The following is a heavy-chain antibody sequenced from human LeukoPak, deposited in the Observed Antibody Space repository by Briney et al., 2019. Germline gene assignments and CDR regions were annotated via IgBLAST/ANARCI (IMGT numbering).Heavy chain of an antibody. Sequence: GASVKVSCKASGYTFTGYYMHWVRQAPGQGLEWMGCINPNSGGTNYAQKFQGRVTMTRDTSISTAYMELSRLRSDDTAVYYCARGAYDYVWGRPVDYWGQGTLVTVSS. D-gene: IGHD3-16*01. J-gene: IGHJ4*02. CDR3: ARGAYDYVWGRPVDY. V-gene: IGHV1-2*02. CDR1: GYTFTGYY. CDR2: INPNSGGT.